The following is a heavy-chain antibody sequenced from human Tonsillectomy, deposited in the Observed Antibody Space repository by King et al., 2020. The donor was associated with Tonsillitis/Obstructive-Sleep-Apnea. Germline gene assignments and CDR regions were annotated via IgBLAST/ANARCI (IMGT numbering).Heavy chain of an antibody. D-gene: IGHD2-2*01. CDR3: ARDRCSSTSCYVDY. CDR1: GYTFTGYY. CDR2: INPNSGGT. V-gene: IGHV1-2*06. Sequence: QLVQSGAEVKKPGASVKVSCKASGYTFTGYYMHWVRQAPGQGLEWMGRINPNSGGTNYAQKFQGRVTMTRDTSISTAYMELSRLRSDDTAVYYCARDRCSSTSCYVDYWGQGTLVTVSS. J-gene: IGHJ4*02.